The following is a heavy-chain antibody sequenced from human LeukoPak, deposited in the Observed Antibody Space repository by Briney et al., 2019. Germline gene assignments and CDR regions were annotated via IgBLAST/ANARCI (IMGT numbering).Heavy chain of an antibody. CDR1: GFTFNNYG. Sequence: GGSLRLSCAASGFTFNNYGMHWVRQAPGKGLEWVAFIRYNGNNQYYADFVKGRFTISRDNSKNTLYLQMNSLKGDDTAVCYCAKDSAFYYIDVWSKGTTVIISS. V-gene: IGHV3-30*02. CDR2: IRYNGNNQ. CDR3: AKDSAFYYIDV. D-gene: IGHD3-10*01. J-gene: IGHJ6*03.